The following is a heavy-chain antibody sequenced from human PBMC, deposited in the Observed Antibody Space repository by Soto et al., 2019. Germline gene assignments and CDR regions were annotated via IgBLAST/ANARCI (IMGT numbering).Heavy chain of an antibody. CDR1: GGTFSSYT. J-gene: IGHJ3*02. CDR2: ISPNHGIA. CDR3: ARWLCSSTSCRSNALDI. D-gene: IGHD2-2*01. V-gene: IGHV1-69*02. Sequence: ASVKVSCKASGGTFSSYTISWVRQAPGQGLEWMGRISPNHGIASYAQKFQGRVTMTTDTSTSTAHMELRSLTYDDTAVYFCARWLCSSTSCRSNALDIWGQGTMVTVSS.